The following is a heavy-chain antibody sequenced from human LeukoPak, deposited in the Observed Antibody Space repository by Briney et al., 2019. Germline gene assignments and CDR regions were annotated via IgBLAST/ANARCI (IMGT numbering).Heavy chain of an antibody. D-gene: IGHD3-10*01. CDR2: IYSSGST. J-gene: IGHJ3*02. Sequence: PSETLSLTCTVSGGSITSYHWSWIRQPGGKGLEWIGRIYSSGSTNYNSSLKSRVTMSVDTSKNLFSLKVTSVAAADTAVYYCARQRPHVAGEAFDIWGQGTMVTVSS. V-gene: IGHV4-4*07. CDR3: ARQRPHVAGEAFDI. CDR1: GGSITSYH.